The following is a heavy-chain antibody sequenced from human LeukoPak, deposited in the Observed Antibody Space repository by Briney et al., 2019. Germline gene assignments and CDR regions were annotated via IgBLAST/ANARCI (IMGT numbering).Heavy chain of an antibody. Sequence: GGSLRPSCAASGFTFSSYGMHWVRQAPGKGLEWVAFIRYDGSNKYYADSVKGRFTISRDNSKNTLYLQMNSLRAEDTAVYYCAKTLRELSGGAFDIWGQGTMVTVSS. CDR2: IRYDGSNK. D-gene: IGHD1-26*01. J-gene: IGHJ3*02. CDR1: GFTFSSYG. CDR3: AKTLRELSGGAFDI. V-gene: IGHV3-30*02.